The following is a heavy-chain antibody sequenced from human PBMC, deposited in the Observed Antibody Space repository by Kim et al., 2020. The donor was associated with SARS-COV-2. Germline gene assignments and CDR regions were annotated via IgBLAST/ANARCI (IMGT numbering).Heavy chain of an antibody. CDR2: STM. D-gene: IGHD3-16*01. CDR3: AGGAWGFDP. Sequence: STMYYADSGKGRFTSSRDNARNALYLQMNSLGAEDTAVYYCAGGAWGFDPWGQGTLVTVSS. V-gene: IGHV3-11*01. J-gene: IGHJ5*02.